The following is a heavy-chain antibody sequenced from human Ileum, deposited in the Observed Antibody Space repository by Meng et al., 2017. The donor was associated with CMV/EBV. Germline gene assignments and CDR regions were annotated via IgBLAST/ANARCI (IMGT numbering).Heavy chain of an antibody. J-gene: IGHJ3*02. CDR1: GGSFSDYQ. Sequence: GSLRLSCGVYGGSFSDYQWIWFRQAPGKGLEWIGEIHQSEFRGTKFNSSLNSRVTISLDTSKDQFTLKVSSVTAADTAVYYCARGVNGPYDTYDIWGQGTMVTVSS. V-gene: IGHV4-34*01. D-gene: IGHD3-16*02. CDR3: ARGVNGPYDTYDI. CDR2: IHQSEFRGT.